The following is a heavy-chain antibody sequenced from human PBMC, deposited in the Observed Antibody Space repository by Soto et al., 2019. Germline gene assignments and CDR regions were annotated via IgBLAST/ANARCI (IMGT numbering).Heavy chain of an antibody. Sequence: QVQLQESGPGLVKPSGTLSLTCAVSSGSISSSNWWSWVRQPPGKGLEWIGEIYHSGSTNYNPSLKSRVTISVDKSKTQFSLKLSSVTAADTAVYYCARLGYYDFWSGYRSAFDIWGQGTMVTVSS. CDR1: SGSISSSNW. V-gene: IGHV4-4*02. CDR3: ARLGYYDFWSGYRSAFDI. CDR2: IYHSGST. D-gene: IGHD3-3*01. J-gene: IGHJ3*02.